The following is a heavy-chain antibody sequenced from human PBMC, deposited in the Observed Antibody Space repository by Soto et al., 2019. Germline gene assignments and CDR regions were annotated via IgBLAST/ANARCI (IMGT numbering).Heavy chain of an antibody. D-gene: IGHD5-12*01. Sequence: GGSLRLSCAASGFTFSSYSMNWVRQAPGKGLEWVSYISSSSSTIYYADSVKGRFTISRDNAKNSLYLQMNSLRAEDTAVYYCAREGLWLARPSYMDVWGKGTTVTVSS. CDR3: AREGLWLARPSYMDV. CDR1: GFTFSSYS. V-gene: IGHV3-48*01. CDR2: ISSSSSTI. J-gene: IGHJ6*03.